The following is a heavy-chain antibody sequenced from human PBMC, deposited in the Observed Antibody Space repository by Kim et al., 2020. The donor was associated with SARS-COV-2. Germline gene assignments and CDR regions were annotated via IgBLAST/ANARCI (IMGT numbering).Heavy chain of an antibody. Sequence: SVKVSCKASGGTFSSYTISWVRQAPGQGLEWMGRIIPILGIANYAQKFQGRVTITADKSTSTAYMELSSLRSEDTAVYYCARGTLRGTDYYYYGMDVWGQGTTVTVSS. CDR2: IIPILGIA. D-gene: IGHD1-1*01. V-gene: IGHV1-69*02. CDR3: ARGTLRGTDYYYYGMDV. J-gene: IGHJ6*02. CDR1: GGTFSSYT.